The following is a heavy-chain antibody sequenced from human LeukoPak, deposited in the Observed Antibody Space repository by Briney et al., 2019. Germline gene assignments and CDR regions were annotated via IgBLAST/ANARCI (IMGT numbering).Heavy chain of an antibody. V-gene: IGHV2-5*01. CDR1: GFSLSTSGVG. J-gene: IGHJ6*03. CDR3: AHRRGVDYYGSGRPYYYYYYYMDV. Sequence: SGPTLVNPTQTLTLTCTFSGFSLSTSGVGVGWIRQPPGKALEWLALIYWNDDKRYSPSLKSRLTITKDTSKNQVVLTMTNMDPVDTATYYCAHRRGVDYYGSGRPYYYYYYYMDVWGKGTTVTISS. CDR2: IYWNDDK. D-gene: IGHD3-10*01.